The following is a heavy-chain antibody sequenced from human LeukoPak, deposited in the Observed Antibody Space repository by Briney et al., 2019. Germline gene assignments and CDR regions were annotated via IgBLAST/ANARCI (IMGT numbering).Heavy chain of an antibody. Sequence: SETLSLTCAVYGGSFSGYYWSWIRQPPGKGLEWVGEINHSGSTNYNPSLKSRVTISVDTSKNQFSLKLSSVTAADTAVYYCARLTVTTFPGWFDPWGQGTLVTVSS. D-gene: IGHD4-17*01. V-gene: IGHV4-34*01. CDR1: GGSFSGYY. CDR3: ARLTVTTFPGWFDP. CDR2: INHSGST. J-gene: IGHJ5*01.